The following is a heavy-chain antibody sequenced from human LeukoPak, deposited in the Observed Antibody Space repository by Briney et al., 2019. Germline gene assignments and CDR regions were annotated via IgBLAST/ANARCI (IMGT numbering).Heavy chain of an antibody. CDR3: ARSKDILTGYCFDY. CDR2: IYYSGST. D-gene: IGHD3-9*01. Sequence: SETLSLTCTVSGGSISSYYWSWIRQPPGKGLEWIGYIYYSGSTNYNPSLKSRVTISVDTSKNQFSLKLSSVTAADTAVYYCARSKDILTGYCFDYWGQGSLVTVSS. CDR1: GGSISSYY. J-gene: IGHJ4*02. V-gene: IGHV4-59*01.